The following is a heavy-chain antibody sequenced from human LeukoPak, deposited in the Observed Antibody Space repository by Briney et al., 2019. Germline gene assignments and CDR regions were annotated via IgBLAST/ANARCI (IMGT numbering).Heavy chain of an antibody. V-gene: IGHV4-34*01. D-gene: IGHD2-8*02. J-gene: IGHJ4*02. CDR1: GGSFSGYY. CDR3: ARGYWYLVY. Sequence: SETLSLTCAVSGGSFSGYYWSWIRQPPGKGLEWIGEINHSGSTNYNPSLKSRVTISVDTSKNQFSLKLSSVTAADTAVYYCARGYWYLVYWGQGTLVTVSS. CDR2: INHSGST.